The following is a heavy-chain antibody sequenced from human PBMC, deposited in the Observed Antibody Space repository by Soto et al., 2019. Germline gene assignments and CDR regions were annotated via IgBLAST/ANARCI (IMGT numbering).Heavy chain of an antibody. CDR1: GHTFTGYD. J-gene: IGHJ6*02. CDR2: INPNSGGT. D-gene: IGHD3-3*01. CDR3: ARDPYDFWSGYSMDV. V-gene: IGHV1-2*02. Sequence: ASVKVSCKASGHTFTGYDIHWVRQAPGQGLEWMGWINPNSGGTNYAQKFQGRVTMTRDTSISTAYMELSRLRSDDTAVYYCARDPYDFWSGYSMDVWGQGTTVTVSS.